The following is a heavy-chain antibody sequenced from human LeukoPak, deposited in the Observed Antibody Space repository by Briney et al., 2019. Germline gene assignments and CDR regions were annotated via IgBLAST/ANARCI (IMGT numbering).Heavy chain of an antibody. J-gene: IGHJ3*02. CDR2: MNPNSGNT. D-gene: IGHD5-24*01. CDR3: ARLIDGYNTFAFDI. Sequence: ASVKVSCKASGYTFTSYDINWVRQATGQGLEWMGWMNPNSGNTGYAQKFQGRVTITRNTSISTAYMELSSLRSEDTAVYYCARLIDGYNTFAFDIWGQGTMVTVSS. CDR1: GYTFTSYD. V-gene: IGHV1-8*03.